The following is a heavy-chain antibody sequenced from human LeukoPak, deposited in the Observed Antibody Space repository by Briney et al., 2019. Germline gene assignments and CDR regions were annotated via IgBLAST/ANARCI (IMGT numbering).Heavy chain of an antibody. CDR2: ISGSGST. Sequence: GGSLRLSCAASGFTFSSYAMSWVRQAPGKGLEWVSAISGSGSTYYADSVKGRFTISRDNSKNTLYLQMNSLRGEDTAVYYCAKAIGQEVPAASRWYDPWGQGTLVTVSS. D-gene: IGHD2-2*01. J-gene: IGHJ5*02. CDR3: AKAIGQEVPAASRWYDP. V-gene: IGHV3-23*01. CDR1: GFTFSSYA.